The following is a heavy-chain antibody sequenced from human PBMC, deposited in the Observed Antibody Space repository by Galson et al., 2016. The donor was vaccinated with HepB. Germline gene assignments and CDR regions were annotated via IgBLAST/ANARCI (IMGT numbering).Heavy chain of an antibody. CDR3: AKDLAAGPHILVVTAADH. CDR1: GFSFSSYA. J-gene: IGHJ4*02. D-gene: IGHD2-21*02. V-gene: IGHV3-23*01. CDR2: ISDSGYAT. Sequence: SLRLSCAASGFSFSSYAMTWVRQPPGKGLEWVTGISDSGYATYYTDSVKGRSTISRDNSKNTLYLQMNSLRAEDTSIYYCAKDLAAGPHILVVTAADHWGQGTLVTVSS.